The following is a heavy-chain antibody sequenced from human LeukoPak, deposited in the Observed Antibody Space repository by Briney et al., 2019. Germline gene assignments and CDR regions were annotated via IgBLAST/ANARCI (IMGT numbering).Heavy chain of an antibody. Sequence: PGGSLRLSCAASGFAFSSYGMSWVRQAPGKGLEWVSAISGSGGSTYYADSVKGRFTISRDNSKNTLYLQMNSLRAEDTAVYYCAKDPIVVVPAAAIGGWFDPWGQGTLVTVSS. CDR1: GFAFSSYG. CDR2: ISGSGGST. CDR3: AKDPIVVVPAAAIGGWFDP. J-gene: IGHJ5*02. D-gene: IGHD2-2*01. V-gene: IGHV3-23*01.